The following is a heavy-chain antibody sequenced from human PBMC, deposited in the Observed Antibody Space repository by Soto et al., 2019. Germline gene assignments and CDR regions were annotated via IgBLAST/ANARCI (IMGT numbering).Heavy chain of an antibody. J-gene: IGHJ5*02. V-gene: IGHV4-31*03. D-gene: IGHD3-3*01. CDR1: GGSISSAGYY. CDR3: ARSRGAPIFGVVTIYWLDP. Sequence: PSETLSLTCSVSGGSISSAGYYWSWIRQHPGKGLEWLGYIYYSGSTNYNPSLESRVSISVDTAKNQFSLRLTSVTAADTAVYYCARSRGAPIFGVVTIYWLDPWGQGTLFTGS. CDR2: IYYSGST.